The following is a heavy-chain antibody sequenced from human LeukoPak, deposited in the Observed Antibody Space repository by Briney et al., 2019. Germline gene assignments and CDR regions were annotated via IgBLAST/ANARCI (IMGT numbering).Heavy chain of an antibody. CDR2: ISGSGGST. V-gene: IGHV3-23*01. J-gene: IGHJ4*02. Sequence: GGSLRLSCAASGFTFSSYGMSWVRQAPGKGLEWVSAISGSGGSTYYADSVKGRFTISRDNSKNTLYLQMNSLRAEDTAVYYCAKQPRDGYNLYYFDYWGQGTLVTVSS. CDR3: AKQPRDGYNLYYFDY. CDR1: GFTFSSYG. D-gene: IGHD5-24*01.